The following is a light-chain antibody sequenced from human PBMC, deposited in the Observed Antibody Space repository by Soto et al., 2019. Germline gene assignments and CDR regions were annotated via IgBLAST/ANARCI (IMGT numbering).Light chain of an antibody. CDR1: QSVSSN. CDR2: GAS. V-gene: IGKV3-15*01. J-gene: IGKJ2*01. Sequence: EIVMTQSPATLSVSPGERATLSCRASQSVSSNLAWYQHKPGQAPRLLIYGASTRATGIPGRFSGTWSGTEFTLTISSLQAEDFAVYYCQQYNNWPDTCGQGTRLEIK. CDR3: QQYNNWPDT.